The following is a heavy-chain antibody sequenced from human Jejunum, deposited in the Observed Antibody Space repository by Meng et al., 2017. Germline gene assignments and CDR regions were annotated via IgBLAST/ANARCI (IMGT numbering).Heavy chain of an antibody. CDR3: VKDRESYNGVWDPFDV. D-gene: IGHD3-10*01. V-gene: IGHV3-23*01. J-gene: IGHJ3*01. CDR2: IEGGSAGT. Sequence: GGSLRLSCAASGFTFRNYAMSWVRQAPGKGLEWVSSIEGGSAGTFYADSVKGHFTIPRNNSKDTLFLQMNSLRAEDTAVYYCVKDRESYNGVWDPFDVWGRGTMVTVSS. CDR1: GFTFRNYA.